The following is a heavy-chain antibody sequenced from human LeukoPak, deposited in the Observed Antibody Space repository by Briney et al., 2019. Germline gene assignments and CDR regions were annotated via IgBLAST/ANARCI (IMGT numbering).Heavy chain of an antibody. Sequence: QSGGSLRLSCAASGFTFSSYAMHWVRQAPGKGLEWVAVISYDGSNKYYADSVKGRFTISRDNSKNTLYLQMNSLRAEDTAVYYCATQSVGFDYWGQGTLVTVSS. V-gene: IGHV3-30*14. J-gene: IGHJ4*02. D-gene: IGHD4-23*01. CDR2: ISYDGSNK. CDR1: GFTFSSYA. CDR3: ATQSVGFDY.